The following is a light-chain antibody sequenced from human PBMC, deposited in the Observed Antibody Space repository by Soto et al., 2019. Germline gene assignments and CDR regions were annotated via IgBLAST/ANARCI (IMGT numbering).Light chain of an antibody. J-gene: IGKJ5*01. CDR3: QQRDTWPPIT. CDR2: DAS. Sequence: EIVLTQSPATLSLSPGERATLSCRASQSVSSYLAWYQQKPGQAPRLLICDASNSATGIPAWFSGSGSRTVFTIIISLLAPEDFADYYCQQRDTWPPITFGQGTQLEIK. CDR1: QSVSSY. V-gene: IGKV3-11*01.